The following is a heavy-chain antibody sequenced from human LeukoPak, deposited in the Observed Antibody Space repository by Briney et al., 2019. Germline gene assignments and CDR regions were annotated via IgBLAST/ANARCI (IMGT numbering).Heavy chain of an antibody. Sequence: ASVKVSCTASGYTFTSYAMHWVRQAPGQRLEWMGWINAGNGNTQYSQEFQGRVTITRDTSASTAYMELSSLRSEDMAVYYCARGETPGSYYRSWGQGTLVTVSS. CDR3: ARGETPGSYYRS. CDR2: INAGNGNT. V-gene: IGHV1-3*03. J-gene: IGHJ5*02. D-gene: IGHD3-10*01. CDR1: GYTFTSYA.